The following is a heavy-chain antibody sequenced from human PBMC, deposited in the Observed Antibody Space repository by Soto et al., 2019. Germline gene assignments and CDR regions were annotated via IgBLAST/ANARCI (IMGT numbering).Heavy chain of an antibody. Sequence: EKLPHTNTVSGGSIISGYWSWIRQPPGKGLEWIGYISYSGNTNYNPSLKSRVTMSADTPKNQFSLRLSSVTTADTAVYYCVVLRGYAGSPIAYWGQGTFVSGS. V-gene: IGHV4-59*01. J-gene: IGHJ4*02. CDR1: GGSIISGY. CDR3: VVLRGYAGSPIAY. CDR2: ISYSGNT. D-gene: IGHD2-15*01.